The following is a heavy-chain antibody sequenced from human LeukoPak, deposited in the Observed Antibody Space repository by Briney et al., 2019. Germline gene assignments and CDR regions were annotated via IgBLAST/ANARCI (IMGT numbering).Heavy chain of an antibody. J-gene: IGHJ4*02. D-gene: IGHD3-22*01. Sequence: APETLSLTCTVSGGSIRSYYWNWIRQPPGKGLEWIGYIYYSGSTNYNPSLKSRVTISVDTSKNQFSLKLSSVTAADTAVYYCARGGGYHSDYWGQGTLVTVSS. CDR3: ARGGGYHSDY. V-gene: IGHV4-59*01. CDR2: IYYSGST. CDR1: GGSIRSYY.